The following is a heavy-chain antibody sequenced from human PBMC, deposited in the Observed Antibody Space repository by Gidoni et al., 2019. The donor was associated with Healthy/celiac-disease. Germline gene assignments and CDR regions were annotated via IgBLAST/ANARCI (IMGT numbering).Heavy chain of an antibody. D-gene: IGHD3-16*02. J-gene: IGHJ4*02. CDR1: GGSFSGYS. Sequence: QVQLQQWGAGLLKPSETLSLTCAVYGGSFSGYSWSWIRQPPGKGLEWIGEINHSGSTNYNPSLKSRVTISVDTSKNQFSLKLSSVTAADTAVYYCARGQDDYIWGSYRYTPRAYFDYWGQGTLVTVSS. CDR3: ARGQDDYIWGSYRYTPRAYFDY. V-gene: IGHV4-34*01. CDR2: INHSGST.